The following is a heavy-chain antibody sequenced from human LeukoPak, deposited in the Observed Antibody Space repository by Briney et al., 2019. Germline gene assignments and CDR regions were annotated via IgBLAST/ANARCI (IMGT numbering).Heavy chain of an antibody. V-gene: IGHV1-46*01. CDR1: GYTFTSYY. CDR2: INPSGGST. D-gene: IGHD5-12*01. Sequence: ASVKVSCKASGYTFTSYYMHWVRQAPGQGLEWMGLINPSGGSTSYAQKFQGRVTMTRDTSTSTVYMELSSLRSEDTAVYYCARGLRYVGYYYGMDVWGQGTTVTVSS. J-gene: IGHJ6*02. CDR3: ARGLRYVGYYYGMDV.